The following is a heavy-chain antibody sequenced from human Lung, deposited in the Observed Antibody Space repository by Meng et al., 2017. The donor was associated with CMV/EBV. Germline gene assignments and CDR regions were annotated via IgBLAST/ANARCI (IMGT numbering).Heavy chain of an antibody. CDR3: ARLVYCGGACYSALDY. CDR2: ISTYNGKT. CDR1: GYPFTTYG. V-gene: IGHV1-18*01. Sequence: QGRWWQSGAGVKKPGAAVEVSCKASGYPFTTYGITWVRQAPGQGLEWMGWISTYNGKTDYAQKLQGRVTMTTDTSTSTAYMELRSLKSDDTAVYYCARLVYCGGACYSALDYWGQGTLVTVSS. D-gene: IGHD2-21*02. J-gene: IGHJ4*02.